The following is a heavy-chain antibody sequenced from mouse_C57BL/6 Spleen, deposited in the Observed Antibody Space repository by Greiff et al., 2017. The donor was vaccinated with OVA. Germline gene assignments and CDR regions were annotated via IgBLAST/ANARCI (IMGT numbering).Heavy chain of an antibody. CDR2: IYPRDGST. V-gene: IGHV1-85*01. Sequence: VQLQQSGPELVKPGASVKLSCKASGYTFTSYDINWVKQRPGQGLEWIGWIYPRDGSTKYNEKFKGKATLTVDTSSSTAYMELHSLTSEDSAVYFCAREEDWTIYYFDYWGQGTTLTVSS. CDR3: AREEDWTIYYFDY. D-gene: IGHD4-1*01. J-gene: IGHJ2*01. CDR1: GYTFTSYD.